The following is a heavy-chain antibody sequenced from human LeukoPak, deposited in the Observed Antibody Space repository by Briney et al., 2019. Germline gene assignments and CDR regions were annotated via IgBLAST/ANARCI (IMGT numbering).Heavy chain of an antibody. CDR1: GYTLTELS. CDR3: ATDCGLNCIAVVGAPRAEPYYYYGMDV. D-gene: IGHD6-19*01. V-gene: IGHV1-24*01. J-gene: IGHJ6*02. CDR2: FDPEDGET. Sequence: PGASVKVSCTVSGYTLTELSMHWVRQAPGKGLEWMGGFDPEDGETIYAQKFQGRVTMTEDTSTDTAYMELSSLRSEDTAVYYCATDCGLNCIAVVGAPRAEPYYYYGMDVWGQGTTVTVSS.